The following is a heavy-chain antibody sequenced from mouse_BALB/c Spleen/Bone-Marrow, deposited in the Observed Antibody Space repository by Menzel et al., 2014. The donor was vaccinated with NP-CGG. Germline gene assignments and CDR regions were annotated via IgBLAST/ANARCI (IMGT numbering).Heavy chain of an antibody. CDR2: ISYSGST. D-gene: IGHD2-1*01. Sequence: GPGLVKPSQSLSLTCTVTGYSITSDNAWNWIRQFPGNKLEWMGYISYSGSTSYNPSLKSRISITRDTSKNQFFLQLNSVTTEDTATYYCAGNYWYFDVWGAGTTVTVSS. J-gene: IGHJ1*01. CDR1: GYSITSDNA. V-gene: IGHV3-2*02. CDR3: AGNYWYFDV.